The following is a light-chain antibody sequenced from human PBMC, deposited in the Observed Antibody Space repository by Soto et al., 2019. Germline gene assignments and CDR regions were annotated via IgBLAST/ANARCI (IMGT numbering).Light chain of an antibody. CDR1: QTIGTY. CDR3: QQSFNLPRT. CDR2: ASS. Sequence: IQMTQSPSSLSASVGDRISITCRASQTIGTYLNWYQQIPGKAPKLLIYASSSLQTGVPSRFSGSGSGTHFTLTINSLQPEDFGTYYCQQSFNLPRTFGPGIRVETK. J-gene: IGKJ1*01. V-gene: IGKV1-39*01.